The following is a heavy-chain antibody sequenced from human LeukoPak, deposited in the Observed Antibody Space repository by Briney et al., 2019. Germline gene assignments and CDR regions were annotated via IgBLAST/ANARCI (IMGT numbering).Heavy chain of an antibody. CDR1: GFTFSSYG. D-gene: IGHD3-16*02. CDR3: AKDRSDYVWGSHRSTFDY. CDR2: IRYDGSNK. V-gene: IGHV3-30*02. Sequence: PGGSLRLSCAASGFTFSSYGMHWVRQAPGKGLEWVAFIRYDGSNKYYADSVKGRFTISRDNSKNTLYLQMNSLRAEDTAVYYCAKDRSDYVWGSHRSTFDYWGQGTLVTVSS. J-gene: IGHJ4*02.